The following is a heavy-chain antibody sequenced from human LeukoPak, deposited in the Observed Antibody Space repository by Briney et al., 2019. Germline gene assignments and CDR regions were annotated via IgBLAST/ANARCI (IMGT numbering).Heavy chain of an antibody. D-gene: IGHD5-12*01. V-gene: IGHV3-30*18. CDR3: AKDSGYDYFDY. J-gene: IGHJ4*02. CDR1: GFTFNNYG. Sequence: GGSLRLSCTASGFTFNNYGMHWVRQTPGKGLEWVAVISYDGSNKYYADSVKGRFTISRDNSKNTLYPQMNSLRAEDTAVYYCAKDSGYDYFDYWGQGTLVTVSS. CDR2: ISYDGSNK.